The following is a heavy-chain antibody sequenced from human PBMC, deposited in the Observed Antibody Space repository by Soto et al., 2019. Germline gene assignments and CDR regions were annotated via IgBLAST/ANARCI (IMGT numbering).Heavy chain of an antibody. V-gene: IGHV4-59*08. CDR1: SDSISSYY. D-gene: IGHD6-19*01. CDR3: ARAVGDPLYYLDY. Sequence: QVQLQESGPGLVRPSETLSLTCTVSSDSISSYYWIWIRQSPGKGLEWIGDTDYSGNTNYNPSLNRRVTITGDTPTNTFSLRLSSVTAADTAVYYCARAVGDPLYYLDYWGQGTLVTVSS. J-gene: IGHJ4*02. CDR2: TDYSGNT.